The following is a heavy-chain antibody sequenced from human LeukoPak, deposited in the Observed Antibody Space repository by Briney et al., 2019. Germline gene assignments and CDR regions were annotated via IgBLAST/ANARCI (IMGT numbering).Heavy chain of an antibody. J-gene: IGHJ4*02. D-gene: IGHD2/OR15-2a*01. V-gene: IGHV3-30*04. Sequence: GGSLRLSCAASGFTFSSYAMHWVRQAPGKGLEWVAVISYDGSNKYYADSVKGRFTISRDNSKNTLYLQMNSLRAEDTAVYYCARARPRPRGGCLSCSGFDYWGQGTLVTVSS. CDR2: ISYDGSNK. CDR1: GFTFSSYA. CDR3: ARARPRPRGGCLSCSGFDY.